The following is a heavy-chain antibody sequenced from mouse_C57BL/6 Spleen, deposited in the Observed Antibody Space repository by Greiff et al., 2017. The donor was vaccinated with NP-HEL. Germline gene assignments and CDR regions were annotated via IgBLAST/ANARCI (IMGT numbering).Heavy chain of an antibody. J-gene: IGHJ4*01. CDR2: IYPGDGDT. D-gene: IGHD3-3*01. CDR1: GYAFSSYW. CDR3: ARPGTGAMDY. Sequence: VQLVESGAELVKPGASVKISCKASGYAFSSYWMNWVKQRPGKGLEWIGQIYPGDGDTNYNGKFKGKATLTAVESSSTAYMQLSSLTSEDSAVYFCARPGTGAMDYWGQGTSVTVSS. V-gene: IGHV1-80*01.